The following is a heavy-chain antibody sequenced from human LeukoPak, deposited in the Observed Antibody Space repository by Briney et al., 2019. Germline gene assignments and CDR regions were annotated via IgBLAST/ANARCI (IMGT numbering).Heavy chain of an antibody. CDR1: GYTFTSYG. CDR3: ARLAVVVAAIGSVTAFDI. CDR2: ISAYNGNT. V-gene: IGHV1-18*01. D-gene: IGHD2-15*01. Sequence: ASVKVSCKASGYTFTSYGISWVRQAPGQGLEWMGWISAYNGNTNYAQKLQGRVTMTTDTSTSTAHMELRSLRSDDTAVYYCARLAVVVAAIGSVTAFDIWGQGTMVTVS. J-gene: IGHJ3*02.